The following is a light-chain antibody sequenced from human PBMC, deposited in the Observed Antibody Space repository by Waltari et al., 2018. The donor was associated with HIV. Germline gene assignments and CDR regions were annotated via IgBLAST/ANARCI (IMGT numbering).Light chain of an antibody. J-gene: IGLJ3*02. CDR1: SPNIGAGYD. CDR3: PSHGRSPGWSV. Sequence: QSVLTQPPSVSGAPGQRVTISCTGDSPNIGAGYDVHWDQQLPGTAPKPLISGNRKRALGVPDRFPGSPSGPPRPPSIPGLPAEDEGDQYCPSHGRSPGWSVFGGGNKVNVL. V-gene: IGLV1-40*01. CDR2: GNR.